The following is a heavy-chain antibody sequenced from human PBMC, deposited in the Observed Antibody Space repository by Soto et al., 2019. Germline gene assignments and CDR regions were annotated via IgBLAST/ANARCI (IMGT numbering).Heavy chain of an antibody. Sequence: EVQLVESGGGLVKPGGSLRLSCAASGFTYSSYSMNWVRQAPGKGLEWVSSISSSSSYIYYADSVKGRFTISRDNAKNSLYLQMNSLRAEDTAVYYCARDQGWYFDLWGRGTLVTVSS. CDR2: ISSSSSYI. CDR3: ARDQGWYFDL. J-gene: IGHJ2*01. V-gene: IGHV3-21*01. CDR1: GFTYSSYS.